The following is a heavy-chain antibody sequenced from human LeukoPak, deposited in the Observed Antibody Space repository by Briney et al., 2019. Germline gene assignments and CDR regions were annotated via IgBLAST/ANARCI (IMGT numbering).Heavy chain of an antibody. CDR3: TRNPDGLNWFDP. V-gene: IGHV3-74*01. CDR1: GPAFSMYW. CDR2: IDRDGRRT. D-gene: IGHD1-14*01. Sequence: PGGSLRLSCVATGPAFSMYWMHWVRQAPGKGLVWVSHIDRDGRRTSYAASVKGRFTISRDNAKNTLYLQMNSLRVEDTAIYFCTRNPDGLNWFDPWGQGTLVAVSS. J-gene: IGHJ5*02.